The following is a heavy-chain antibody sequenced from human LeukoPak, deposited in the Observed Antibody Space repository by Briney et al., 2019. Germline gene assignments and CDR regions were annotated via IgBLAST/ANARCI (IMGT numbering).Heavy chain of an antibody. J-gene: IGHJ3*02. D-gene: IGHD3-9*01. CDR3: ARDFGYYDILTGYRDAFDI. Sequence: PSETLSLTCTVSGGTISSYYWNWIRQPPGKGLAWIGYVHYSGSTYYNPSLKSRVTISVDTSKNQFSLKLSSVTAADTAVYYCARDFGYYDILTGYRDAFDIWGQGTMVTVSS. V-gene: IGHV4-59*12. CDR1: GGTISSYY. CDR2: VHYSGST.